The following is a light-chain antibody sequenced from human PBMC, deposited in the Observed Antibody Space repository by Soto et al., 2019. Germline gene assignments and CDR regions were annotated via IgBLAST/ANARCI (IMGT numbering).Light chain of an antibody. J-gene: IGKJ2*01. V-gene: IGKV3-20*01. CDR1: QSVSSNY. CDR2: GAS. Sequence: EIVLTQSPGTLSLSPGERATLSCRANQSVSSNYLAWYQQKPGQAPRLLIYGASSRATGITDRFSGSGSGTDFTLTISRLEPEDFAVYYCQQHGGSPSHTFGQGTKLEIQ. CDR3: QQHGGSPSHT.